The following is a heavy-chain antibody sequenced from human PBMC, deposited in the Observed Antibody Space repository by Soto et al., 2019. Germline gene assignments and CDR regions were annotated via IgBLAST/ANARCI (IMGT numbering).Heavy chain of an antibody. J-gene: IGHJ3*02. CDR1: GFTFSSYA. Sequence: QVQLVESGGGVVQPGRSLRLSCAASGFTFSSYAMHWVRQAPGKGLEWVAVISYDGSNKYYADSVKGRFTISRDNSKNTLYLQMNSLRAEDTAVYYCARYIVVVTATYAFDSWGQGTMVTVSS. CDR3: ARYIVVVTATYAFDS. CDR2: ISYDGSNK. D-gene: IGHD2-21*02. V-gene: IGHV3-30-3*01.